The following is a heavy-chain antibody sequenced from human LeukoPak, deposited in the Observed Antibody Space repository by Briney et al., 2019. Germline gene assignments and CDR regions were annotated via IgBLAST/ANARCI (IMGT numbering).Heavy chain of an antibody. J-gene: IGHJ5*02. Sequence: PSETLSLTCTVSGASVSSASYWTWIRQPPGKGVEWIAHIYNGVNTDYNPSLKSRVTISVDTSKNQFSLRLNSVTAADTAVYYCARSRAFNSGAFDPWGQGSLVTVSS. D-gene: IGHD1-26*01. CDR2: IYNGVNT. V-gene: IGHV4-61*01. CDR3: ARSRAFNSGAFDP. CDR1: GASVSSASY.